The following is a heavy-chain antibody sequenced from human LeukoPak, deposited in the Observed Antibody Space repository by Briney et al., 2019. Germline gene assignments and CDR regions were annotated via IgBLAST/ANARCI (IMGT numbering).Heavy chain of an antibody. J-gene: IGHJ4*02. V-gene: IGHV3-7*01. CDR3: ATGWSHHAY. Sequence: GGSLRLSCAASGFSFSSYWMSWVRQAPGKGLEWVANIKEDGSEKYSVGSVKGRFTISRDNTKNSLFLEVNSLRAGDTAVYYCATGWSHHAYWGQGTLVTVSS. CDR1: GFSFSSYW. D-gene: IGHD3-3*01. CDR2: IKEDGSEK.